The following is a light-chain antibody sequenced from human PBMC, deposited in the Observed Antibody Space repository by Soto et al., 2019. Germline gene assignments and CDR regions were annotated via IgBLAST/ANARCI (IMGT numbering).Light chain of an antibody. J-gene: IGKJ1*01. Sequence: DIPMTQSPSTLSASVGDRVTITCRASQSIGSWLAWYQQKPGKAPKLLIYDASTLESGVPSRFSGRGSGTEFTLTISSLQPDDFATYYCQQYNSYPWTFGQGTKVEIK. CDR1: QSIGSW. CDR3: QQYNSYPWT. V-gene: IGKV1-5*01. CDR2: DAS.